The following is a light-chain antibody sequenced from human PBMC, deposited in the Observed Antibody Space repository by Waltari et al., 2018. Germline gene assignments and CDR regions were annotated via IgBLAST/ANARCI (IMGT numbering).Light chain of an antibody. CDR1: QSVGRT. J-gene: IGKJ1*01. V-gene: IGKV3-20*01. CDR2: DAS. Sequence: EIVLTQSPGPLSLSPGERATLSCRASQSVGRTLAWYQQKPGQAPRLLIYDASTRATGIPDRFSGTGFGTDFSLTISRLEPEDFAVYYCQKYGRLPATFGQGTTVEIK. CDR3: QKYGRLPAT.